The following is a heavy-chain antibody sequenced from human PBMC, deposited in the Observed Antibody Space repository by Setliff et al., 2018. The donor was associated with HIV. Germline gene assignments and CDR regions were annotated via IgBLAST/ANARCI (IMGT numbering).Heavy chain of an antibody. V-gene: IGHV4-59*01. CDR3: AREVDYYDSSRYLLLYYFDS. CDR1: GVSISSYY. CDR2: IYSNGST. Sequence: SETLSLTCNVSGVSISSYYWSWVRQPPGKGLEYIGYIYSNGSTNYNPSLKSRVTISVDRSQNHFSLKLSSVTAADTAVYYCAREVDYYDSSRYLLLYYFDSWGQGTLVTVSS. D-gene: IGHD3-22*01. J-gene: IGHJ4*02.